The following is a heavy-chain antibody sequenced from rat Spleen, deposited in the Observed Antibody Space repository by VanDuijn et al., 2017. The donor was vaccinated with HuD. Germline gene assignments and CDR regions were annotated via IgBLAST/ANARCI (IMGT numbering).Heavy chain of an antibody. CDR1: GFTFNKYW. CDR2: ITGSGGNT. D-gene: IGHD1-3*01. CDR3: KREDVNYGSYFDY. J-gene: IGHJ2*01. Sequence: EVQLVESGGGLVQPGGSLKLSCVASGFTFNKYWMTWIRQAPGKGLEWIASITGSGGNTYYPDSVQGRLTISRDNAKSTLYLQMNSLRSEDTATYFCKREDVNYGSYFDYWGQGVMVTVSS. V-gene: IGHV5-31*01.